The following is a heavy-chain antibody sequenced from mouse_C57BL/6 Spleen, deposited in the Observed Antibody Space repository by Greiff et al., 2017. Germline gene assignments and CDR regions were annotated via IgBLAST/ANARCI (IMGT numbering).Heavy chain of an antibody. V-gene: IGHV5-4*01. J-gene: IGHJ2*01. Sequence: EVKLEESGGGLVKPGGSLKLSCAASGFTFSSYAMSWVRQTPEKRLEWVATISDGGSYTYYPDNVKGRFTISRDNAKDNLYLQMSNLKSEDTAMYYCARDKGGYDENYFDYWGKGTTLTVSS. CDR2: ISDGGSYT. CDR1: GFTFSSYA. D-gene: IGHD2-2*01. CDR3: ARDKGGYDENYFDY.